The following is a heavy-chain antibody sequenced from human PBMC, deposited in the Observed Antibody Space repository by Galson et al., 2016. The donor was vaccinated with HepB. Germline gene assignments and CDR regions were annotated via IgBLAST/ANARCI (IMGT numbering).Heavy chain of an antibody. V-gene: IGHV1-46*01. CDR2: FRLRGGWA. CDR3: AGEPHLMGTHSGIGAFDI. Sequence: SVKVSCKASGDTFTSQYIHWVRQAPGQGLEWMGVFRLRGGWATYAQKLQGRVTMTRDTSTTTVDMELSSLTSDDTAVYYCAGEPHLMGTHSGIGAFDIWGQGTMVTVSS. D-gene: IGHD1-1*01. J-gene: IGHJ3*02. CDR1: GDTFTSQY.